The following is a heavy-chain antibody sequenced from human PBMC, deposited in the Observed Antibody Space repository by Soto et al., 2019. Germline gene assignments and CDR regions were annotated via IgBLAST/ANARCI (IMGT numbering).Heavy chain of an antibody. V-gene: IGHV2-5*02. CDR3: VHSPSSGYNYSRWFDP. CDR1: GFSLSTSGVG. CDR2: IYWDDDK. D-gene: IGHD3-22*01. Sequence: QITLKESGPLLVKPTQTLTLTCTFSGFSLSTSGVGVGWIRQPPGKALEWLALIYWDDDKRYSPSLKSRLTITEDTSTNQVVLTMTNLDPVDTATYYCVHSPSSGYNYSRWFDPWGQGALVTVSS. J-gene: IGHJ5*02.